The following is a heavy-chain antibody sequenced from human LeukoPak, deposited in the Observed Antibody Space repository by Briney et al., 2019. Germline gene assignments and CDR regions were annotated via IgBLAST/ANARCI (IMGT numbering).Heavy chain of an antibody. Sequence: GGSLRLSCAASGFTFSRFSMHWVRQAPGKGLEYVSAINTDGDRTYYADSVKGRFTTSRDNAKNSLYLQMNSLRAEDTAVYYCARDQSIAAAGDFFYYMDVWGKGTTVTVSS. J-gene: IGHJ6*03. CDR3: ARDQSIAAAGDFFYYMDV. CDR1: GFTFSRFS. CDR2: INTDGDRT. D-gene: IGHD6-13*01. V-gene: IGHV3-64*02.